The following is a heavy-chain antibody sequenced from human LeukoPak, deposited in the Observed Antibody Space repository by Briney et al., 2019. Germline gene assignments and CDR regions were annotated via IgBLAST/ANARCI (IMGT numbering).Heavy chain of an antibody. D-gene: IGHD4-17*01. CDR1: GLTYRGYE. J-gene: IGHJ4*02. Sequence: GGPLRLSCGASGLTYRGYEMHWARQAPGRGLEGISFISTVGVTMYYADSVKGRFTISRDNARNSLYPQMNRLRPEDRAIYYWAKGDAYGDQNIDCWGQGTLVTVCS. CDR3: AKGDAYGDQNIDC. V-gene: IGHV3-48*03. CDR2: ISTVGVTM.